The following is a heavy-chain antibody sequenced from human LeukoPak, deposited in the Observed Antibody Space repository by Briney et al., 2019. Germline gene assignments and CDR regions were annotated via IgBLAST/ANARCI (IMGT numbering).Heavy chain of an antibody. CDR1: GFTFSSYS. Sequence: AGGSLRLSCAASGFTFSSYSMNWVRQAPGKGLEWVSSISSSSSYIYYADSVKGRFIISRDNAKNSLYLQMNSLRAEDTAVYYCARVGSGIAAAGWYEVWYYFDYWGQGTLVTVSS. V-gene: IGHV3-21*01. D-gene: IGHD6-13*01. CDR2: ISSSSSYI. CDR3: ARVGSGIAAAGWYEVWYYFDY. J-gene: IGHJ4*02.